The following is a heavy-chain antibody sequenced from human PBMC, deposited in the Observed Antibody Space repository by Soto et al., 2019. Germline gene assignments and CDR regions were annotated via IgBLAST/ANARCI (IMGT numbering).Heavy chain of an antibody. Sequence: SETLSLTCTVSGGSISSYYWSWIRQPPGKGLEWIGYIYYSGSTNYNPSLKSRVTISVDTSKNQFSLKLSSVTAADTAVYYCARTVVAAKGSSFDPWGHGTGVTLSS. CDR3: ARTVVAAKGSSFDP. CDR2: IYYSGST. D-gene: IGHD2-15*01. CDR1: GGSISSYY. V-gene: IGHV4-59*01. J-gene: IGHJ5*02.